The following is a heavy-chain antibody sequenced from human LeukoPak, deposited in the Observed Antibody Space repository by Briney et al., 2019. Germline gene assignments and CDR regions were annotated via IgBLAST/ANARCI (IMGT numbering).Heavy chain of an antibody. D-gene: IGHD3-22*01. CDR1: GYSFTSYW. Sequence: GESLKISCKGSGYSFTSYWIGWVRQMPGKGLEWMGIIYPGDSDTRYSPSFQGQVTISADKSISTAYLQWSSLKASDTAMYYCAISYYYDSSGIWREFDYWGQGTLVTVSS. V-gene: IGHV5-51*01. CDR2: IYPGDSDT. J-gene: IGHJ4*02. CDR3: AISYYYDSSGIWREFDY.